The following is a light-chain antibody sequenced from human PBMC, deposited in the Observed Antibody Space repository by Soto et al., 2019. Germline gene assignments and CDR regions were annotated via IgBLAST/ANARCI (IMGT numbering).Light chain of an antibody. CDR3: LQYHSYRT. CDR2: AAS. V-gene: IGKV1-17*01. Sequence: DIQMTQSASSLSASVGDRVAITCRASHGIGNDLSWYQQKPGRAPKRLIYAASKLQSGVSSRFSGSGSGTEFTLTISSLQPEDFATYYCLQYHSYRTIGQGTKVDIK. CDR1: HGIGND. J-gene: IGKJ1*01.